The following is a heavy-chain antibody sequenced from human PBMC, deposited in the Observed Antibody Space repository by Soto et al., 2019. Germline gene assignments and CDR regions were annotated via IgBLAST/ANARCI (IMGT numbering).Heavy chain of an antibody. CDR2: INPNSGGT. CDR3: ARARGYCSSTSCYALDY. D-gene: IGHD2-2*01. CDR1: GSTFAGYY. V-gene: IGHV1-2*02. J-gene: IGHJ4*02. Sequence: ASVKVSCKSSGSTFAGYYIHWVVHNPVQVLYCMGWINPNSGGTNYELKFQGRVTMTRDTSISTAYMELSRLRSDDTAVYYCARARGYCSSTSCYALDYWGQGTPVTVSS.